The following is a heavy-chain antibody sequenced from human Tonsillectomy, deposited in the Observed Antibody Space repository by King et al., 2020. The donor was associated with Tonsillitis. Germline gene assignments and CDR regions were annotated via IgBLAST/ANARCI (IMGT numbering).Heavy chain of an antibody. J-gene: IGHJ1*01. CDR3: ARDGGCSNINCYMYFQH. CDR1: GFTFSDYA. V-gene: IGHV3-30-3*01. CDR2: ISYDGSNK. Sequence: VQLVESGGGVVQPGRSLRLSCAASGFTFSDYAMHWVRQAPGKGLEGVAIISYDGSNKNYADSGKGRFTISRDNSKNTLYLQMNSLRAEDTAVYYCARDGGCSNINCYMYFQHWGQGTLVTVSS. D-gene: IGHD2-2*02.